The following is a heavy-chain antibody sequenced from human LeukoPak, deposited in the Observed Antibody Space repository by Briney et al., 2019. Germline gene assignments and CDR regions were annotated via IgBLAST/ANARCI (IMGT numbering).Heavy chain of an antibody. J-gene: IGHJ4*02. D-gene: IGHD6-19*01. CDR1: GGSFSGYY. CDR2: INHSGST. Sequence: SETLSLTCAVYGGSFSGYYWSWIRQPPGKGLEWIGEINHSGSTNYNPSLKSRVTISVDTSKNQFSLKLSSVTAADTAVYYCARGTKGYSSGWYPINYYFDYWGQGTLVTVSS. V-gene: IGHV4-34*01. CDR3: ARGTKGYSSGWYPINYYFDY.